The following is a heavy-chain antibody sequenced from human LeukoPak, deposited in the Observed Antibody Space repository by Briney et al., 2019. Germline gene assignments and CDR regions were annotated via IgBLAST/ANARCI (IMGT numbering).Heavy chain of an antibody. D-gene: IGHD6-19*01. CDR2: VYYSGST. J-gene: IGHJ4*02. CDR3: ARHRYSSGWPDY. V-gene: IGHV4-59*08. CDR1: GGSISSYY. Sequence: SETLSLTSTVSGGSISSYYWSWIRQPPGKGLEWIGYVYYSGSTNYNPSLKSRVTISVDTSKNQFSLKLSSVTAADTAVYYCARHRYSSGWPDYWGQGTLVTVSS.